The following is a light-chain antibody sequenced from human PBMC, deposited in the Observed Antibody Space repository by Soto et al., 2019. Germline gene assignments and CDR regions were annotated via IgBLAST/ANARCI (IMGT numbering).Light chain of an antibody. Sequence: EIVLTQSTATLSLSPGERATLSCRASQSVSAYLAWYQQKPGQPPRLLIYDASNRATGIPARFSGSGSGKDFTFTISSLEPEDSAVYYCQQRTIPLTFGGGTKVEIK. CDR3: QQRTIPLT. V-gene: IGKV3-11*01. CDR2: DAS. J-gene: IGKJ4*01. CDR1: QSVSAY.